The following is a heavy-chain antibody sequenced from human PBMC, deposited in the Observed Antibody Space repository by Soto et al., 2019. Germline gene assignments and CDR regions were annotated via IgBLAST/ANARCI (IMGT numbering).Heavy chain of an antibody. D-gene: IGHD6-19*01. CDR3: ARQAGAVAGTMLDAFDI. Sequence: VSVNGSCKTSGYAYSSYVIHWGSQTHGQRLEWMGWINAGNGNTKYSQKFQGRVTITRDTSASTAYMELSSLRSEDTAMYYCARQAGAVAGTMLDAFDISGEGTMVTVSS. J-gene: IGHJ3*02. V-gene: IGHV1-3*01. CDR2: INAGNGNT. CDR1: GYAYSSYV.